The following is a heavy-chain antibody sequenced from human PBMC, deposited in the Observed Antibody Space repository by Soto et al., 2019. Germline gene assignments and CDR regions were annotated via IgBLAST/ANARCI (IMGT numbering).Heavy chain of an antibody. CDR1: GASSSSYY. D-gene: IGHD5-12*01. CDR3: TRDRWLDY. CDR2: IHHSGST. Sequence: SETLSLTCTVSGASSSSYYWSWIRQSPGKGLEWIAWIHHSGSTSYNPALRSRVTTSVDTSKNQFSLNLHSMTAADTAVYYCTRDRWLDYWGQGTLVTVSS. V-gene: IGHV4-59*01. J-gene: IGHJ4*02.